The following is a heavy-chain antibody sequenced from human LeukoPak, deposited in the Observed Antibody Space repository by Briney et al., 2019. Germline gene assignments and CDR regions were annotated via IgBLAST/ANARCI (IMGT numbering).Heavy chain of an antibody. D-gene: IGHD1-26*01. CDR3: AKDILHSGSYYGKYYFDY. V-gene: IGHV3-9*01. CDR2: ISWNSGSI. CDR1: GFTFDDYA. Sequence: PGGSLRLSCAASGFTFDDYAMHWVRQAPGKGLEWVAGISWNSGSIGYADSVKGRFTISRDNAKNSPYLQMNSLRAEDTALYYCAKDILHSGSYYGKYYFDYWGQGTLVTVSS. J-gene: IGHJ4*02.